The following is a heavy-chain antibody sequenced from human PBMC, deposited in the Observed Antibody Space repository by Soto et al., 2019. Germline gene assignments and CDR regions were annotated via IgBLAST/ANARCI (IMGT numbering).Heavy chain of an antibody. J-gene: IGHJ6*02. D-gene: IGHD6-6*01. Sequence: PGESLKISCKGSGYSFTSYWISWVRQMPGKGLEWMGRIDPSDSYTNYSPSFQGHVTISAAKSISTAYLQWSSLKASDTAMYYCASRGGTIPPRAVLHYYNYCMDIWGQGTTVTVSS. CDR3: ASRGGTIPPRAVLHYYNYCMDI. CDR1: GYSFTSYW. CDR2: IDPSDSYT. V-gene: IGHV5-10-1*01.